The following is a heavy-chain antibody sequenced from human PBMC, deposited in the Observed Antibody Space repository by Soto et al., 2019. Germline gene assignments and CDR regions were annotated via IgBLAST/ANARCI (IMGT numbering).Heavy chain of an antibody. D-gene: IGHD3-9*01. CDR2: ISGSAGST. CDR3: AKGVLRYFDY. CDR1: GFTFSSYV. V-gene: IGHV3-23*01. J-gene: IGHJ4*02. Sequence: EVQLLESGGGLVQPGGSLRLSCAASGFTFSSYVMSWVRQAPGKGLEWVSGISGSAGSTYYADSVKGRFTISRDNSKDTLYLQMNSLRAEDTAVYYCAKGVLRYFDYWGQGTLVTVSS.